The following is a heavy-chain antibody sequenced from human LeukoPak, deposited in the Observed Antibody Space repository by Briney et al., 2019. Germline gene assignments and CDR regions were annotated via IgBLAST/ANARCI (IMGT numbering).Heavy chain of an antibody. Sequence: GESQKISCKGSGYSFTSYWIGWVRQMPGKGLEWMGIIYPGDSDTRYSPSFQGQVTISADKSISTAYLQWSSLKASDTAAYYCARGRRFGELSHPTYYFDYWGQGTQVTVSS. CDR2: IYPGDSDT. D-gene: IGHD3-10*01. V-gene: IGHV5-51*01. J-gene: IGHJ4*02. CDR1: GYSFTSYW. CDR3: ARGRRFGELSHPTYYFDY.